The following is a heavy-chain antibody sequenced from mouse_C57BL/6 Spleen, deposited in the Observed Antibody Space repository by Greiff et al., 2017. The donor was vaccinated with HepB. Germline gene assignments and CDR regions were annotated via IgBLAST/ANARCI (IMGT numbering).Heavy chain of an antibody. CDR1: GYAFSSYW. CDR2: IYPGDGDT. V-gene: IGHV1-80*01. Sequence: VQLQQSGAELVKPGASVKISCKASGYAFSSYWMNWVKQRPGKGLEWIGQIYPGDGDTNYNGKFKGKATLTADNSSSTAYMQLSSLTSEDSAVYFCARREPSSYFDYWGQGTTLTVSS. D-gene: IGHD6-1*01. J-gene: IGHJ2*01. CDR3: ARREPSSYFDY.